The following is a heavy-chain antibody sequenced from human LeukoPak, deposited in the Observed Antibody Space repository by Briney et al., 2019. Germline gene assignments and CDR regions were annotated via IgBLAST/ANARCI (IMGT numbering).Heavy chain of an antibody. CDR2: ISLTTDFI. V-gene: IGHV3-48*01. CDR1: GFTFDDYA. CDR3: AREPVYSNSWGAFDI. D-gene: IGHD2/OR15-2a*01. Sequence: GGSLRLSCAASGFTFDDYAMHWVRQAPGKGLEWLSYISLTTDFIYYSDSVKGRFTISRDNAKNSLYLQMNSLRAEDTAVYYCAREPVYSNSWGAFDIWGQGTMVTVSS. J-gene: IGHJ3*02.